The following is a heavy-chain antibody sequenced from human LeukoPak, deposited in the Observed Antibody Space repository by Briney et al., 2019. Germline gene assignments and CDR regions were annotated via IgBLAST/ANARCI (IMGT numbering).Heavy chain of an antibody. Sequence: SSETQSLTCTVSGGSLSSYYWSWIRQPPGKGLEWIGYIYYSGSTNYNPSLKSRVTISVDTSKNQFSLKLSSVTAADTAVYYCARVLKGSGSYYKSLYYYGMDVWGQGTTVTVSS. CDR2: IYYSGST. J-gene: IGHJ6*02. V-gene: IGHV4-59*01. D-gene: IGHD3-10*01. CDR1: GGSLSSYY. CDR3: ARVLKGSGSYYKSLYYYGMDV.